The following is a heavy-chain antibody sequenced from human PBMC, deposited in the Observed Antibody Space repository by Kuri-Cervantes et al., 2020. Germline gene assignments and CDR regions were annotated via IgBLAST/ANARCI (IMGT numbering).Heavy chain of an antibody. CDR3: AKDPRQRLGELSLLLY. CDR1: GFTFSSYA. D-gene: IGHD3-16*02. Sequence: GGSLRLSCAASGFTFSSYAMHWVRQAPGKGLEWVAVISYDGSNKYYADSVKGRFTISRDNSKNTLSLQADSLRGDDTAVYYCAKDPRQRLGELSLLLYWGQGTLVTVSS. V-gene: IGHV3-30-3*01. CDR2: ISYDGSNK. J-gene: IGHJ4*02.